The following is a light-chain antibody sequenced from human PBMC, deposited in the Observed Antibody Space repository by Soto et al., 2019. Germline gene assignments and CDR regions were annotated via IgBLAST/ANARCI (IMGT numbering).Light chain of an antibody. CDR1: QSVSSNY. Sequence: EIVLTQSPGTLSLSLGERATLSCRASQSVSSNYLAWYQQKPGQAPRLLIYGASTRATGIPDRFSDGGSGTDFTLTISRLEPEDFAVYYCHQYGSSPQTFGQGTKVDIK. CDR2: GAS. CDR3: HQYGSSPQT. J-gene: IGKJ1*01. V-gene: IGKV3-20*01.